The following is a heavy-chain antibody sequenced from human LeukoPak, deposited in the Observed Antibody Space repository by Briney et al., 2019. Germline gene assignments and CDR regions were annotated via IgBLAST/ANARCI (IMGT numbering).Heavy chain of an antibody. D-gene: IGHD6-13*01. CDR2: IYYSGTT. V-gene: IGHV4-59*01. Sequence: SETLSLTCTVPGGSISSYYWSWIRQPPGKGLGWIGYIYYSGTTNYNPSLKSRVTISVDTSKNQFSLKLSSVTAADTAVYYCARGVYIAAAQYGYWGQGTLVTVSS. J-gene: IGHJ4*02. CDR3: ARGVYIAAAQYGY. CDR1: GGSISSYY.